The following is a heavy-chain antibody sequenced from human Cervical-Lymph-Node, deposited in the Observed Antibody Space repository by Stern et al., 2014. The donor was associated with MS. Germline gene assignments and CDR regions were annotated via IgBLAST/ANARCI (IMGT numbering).Heavy chain of an antibody. J-gene: IGHJ4*02. Sequence: VQLVESGAEVKKPGESLKISCEASGYLFDDYWIGWVRQMSGRGLELVAIIFPRDSNTRYSPSVPGQVTISSDTSISTAYLQWSSLKASDPAMYYCARSPATPSGYDRFDYWGQGALVTVSS. CDR2: IFPRDSNT. D-gene: IGHD5-12*01. CDR1: GYLFDDYW. CDR3: ARSPATPSGYDRFDY. V-gene: IGHV5-51*03.